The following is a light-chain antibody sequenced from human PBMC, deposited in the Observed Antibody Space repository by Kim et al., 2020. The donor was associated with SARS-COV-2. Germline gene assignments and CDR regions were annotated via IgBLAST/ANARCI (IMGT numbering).Light chain of an antibody. J-gene: IGLJ3*02. V-gene: IGLV3-21*04. CDR1: NIGSKS. CDR3: QVWDSSSDHWV. Sequence: SSELTQPPSVSVAPGRTAKITCGGDNIGSKSVHWYRQKPGQAPVLVIFSDTDRPSGIPERFSGSNSGNTATLTISKVEAGDEADYYCQVWDSSSDHWVFGGGTKLTVL. CDR2: SDT.